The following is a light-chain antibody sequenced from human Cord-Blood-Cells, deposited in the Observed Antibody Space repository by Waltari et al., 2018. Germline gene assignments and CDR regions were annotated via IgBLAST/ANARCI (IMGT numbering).Light chain of an antibody. CDR1: QTLLHSNGYNY. J-gene: IGKJ1*01. Sequence: DIVMTQSPLSLPVPPGEPASIPCRSSQTLLHSNGYNYLDWYLQKPGQSPQLLIYLGSNRASGVPDRFSGSGSGTDFTLKISRVEAEDVGVYYCMQALQTPRTFGQGTKVEIK. V-gene: IGKV2-28*01. CDR2: LGS. CDR3: MQALQTPRT.